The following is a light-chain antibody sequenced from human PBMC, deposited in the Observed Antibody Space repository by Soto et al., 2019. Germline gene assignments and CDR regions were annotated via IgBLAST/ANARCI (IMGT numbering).Light chain of an antibody. CDR3: QKLNTYPPT. CDR1: QGISSY. Sequence: IQLTQSPSSLSASVGARVTVTFRASQGISSYLAWYQQKAGKAPKLLIYAASTLRSGVPSRFSGSGSATDFTLTISSLQPDDFATYYCQKLNTYPPTCGQGNKVDIK. V-gene: IGKV1-9*01. CDR2: AAS. J-gene: IGKJ1*01.